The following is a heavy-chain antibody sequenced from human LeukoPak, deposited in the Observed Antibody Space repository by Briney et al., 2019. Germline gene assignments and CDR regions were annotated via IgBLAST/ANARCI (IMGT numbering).Heavy chain of an antibody. CDR3: AGGTYYDFWSGYFSQSINWFDP. J-gene: IGHJ5*02. Sequence: SQTLSLTCAISGDSVSSNSAAWNWIRQSPSRGLEWLGRTYYRSKWYNDYAVSVKSRITINPDTSKNQFSLQLNSVTPEDTAVYYCAGGTYYDFWSGYFSQSINWFDPWGQVTLVTVSS. V-gene: IGHV6-1*01. CDR2: TYYRSKWYN. D-gene: IGHD3-3*01. CDR1: GDSVSSNSAA.